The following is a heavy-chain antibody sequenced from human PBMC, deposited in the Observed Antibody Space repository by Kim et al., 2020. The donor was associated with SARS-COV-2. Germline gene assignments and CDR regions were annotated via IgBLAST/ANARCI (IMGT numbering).Heavy chain of an antibody. D-gene: IGHD6-13*01. CDR2: ISGSGGST. V-gene: IGHV3-23*01. CDR3: ATSRGSRSWVDLWYYYGMDV. CDR1: GFTFSSYA. J-gene: IGHJ6*02. Sequence: GGSLRLSCAASGFTFSSYAMSWVRQAPGKGLEWVSAISGSGGSTYYADSVKGRFTIPRDNSKNTLYLQMNSLRAKDTAAYYCATSRGSRSWVDLWYYYGMDVWVQVTTVTVSS.